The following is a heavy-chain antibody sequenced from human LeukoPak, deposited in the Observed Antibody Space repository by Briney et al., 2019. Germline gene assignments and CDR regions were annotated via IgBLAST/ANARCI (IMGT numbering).Heavy chain of an antibody. Sequence: SETLSLTCTVSGGSISSGGYYWSWIRQHPGKGLEWIGYIYYSGSTYYNPSLKSRVTISVDTSKNQFSLKLSSVTAADTAVYYCASRGDSSYAFDIWGQGTMVTVSP. CDR1: GGSISSGGYY. V-gene: IGHV4-31*03. J-gene: IGHJ3*02. D-gene: IGHD3-22*01. CDR3: ASRGDSSYAFDI. CDR2: IYYSGST.